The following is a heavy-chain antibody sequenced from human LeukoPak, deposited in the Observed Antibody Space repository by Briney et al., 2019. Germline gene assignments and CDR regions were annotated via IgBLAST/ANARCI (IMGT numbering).Heavy chain of an antibody. Sequence: PSETLSLTCTVSGGSIGSYYWSWIRQPPGKGLEWIGHIYDTAYTDYNPSVKGRVTISVDTSKNQFSLKLSSVTAADTAVYYCSEGYSSGWYGYWGQGTLVTVSS. CDR1: GGSIGSYY. CDR2: IYDTAYT. V-gene: IGHV4-59*01. CDR3: SEGYSSGWYGY. D-gene: IGHD6-19*01. J-gene: IGHJ4*02.